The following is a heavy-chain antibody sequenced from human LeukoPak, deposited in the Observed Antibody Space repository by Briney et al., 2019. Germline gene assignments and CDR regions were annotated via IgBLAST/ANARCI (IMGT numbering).Heavy chain of an antibody. D-gene: IGHD3-10*01. CDR1: GFTFSSYG. J-gene: IGHJ4*02. CDR2: IWYDGSNK. CDR3: AREPAEYGSVGDY. V-gene: IGHV3-33*01. Sequence: RSLRLSCAASGFTFSSYGVHWVRQAPGKGLEWVAVIWYDGSNKYYADSVKGRFTISRDNSKNTLYLQMNSLRAEDTAVYYCAREPAEYGSVGDYWGQGTLVTVSS.